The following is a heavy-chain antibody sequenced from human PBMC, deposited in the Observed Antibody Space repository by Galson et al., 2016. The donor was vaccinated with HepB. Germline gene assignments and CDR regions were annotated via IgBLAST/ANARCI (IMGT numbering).Heavy chain of an antibody. CDR2: IYYSGRT. D-gene: IGHD1-26*01. CDR3: ARGSTFYGMDV. CDR1: GGSVSSGSYY. V-gene: IGHV4-61*01. J-gene: IGHJ6*02. Sequence: SETLSLTCTVSGGSVSSGSYYWSWIRQPPGKGLEWVGYIYYSGRTNYNSSLKSRVTISGDTSKNQFSLKLNSVTAADTAVYYCARGSTFYGMDVWGQGTTVTVSS.